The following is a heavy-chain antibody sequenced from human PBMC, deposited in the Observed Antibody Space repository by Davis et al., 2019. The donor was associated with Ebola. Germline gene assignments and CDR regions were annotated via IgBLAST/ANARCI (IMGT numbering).Heavy chain of an antibody. CDR1: GLTFSTYT. CDR2: ISSSSTYI. V-gene: IGHV3-21*04. D-gene: IGHD3-22*01. J-gene: IGHJ5*02. Sequence: GGSLRLSCAASGLTFSTYTLNWVRQAPGKGLEWVSSISSSSTYIYYADSVEGRFTISRDNAKNSLYLQMNSLRAEDTAIYYCANGNYDSSGYWGYWFDPWGQGTLVTVSS. CDR3: ANGNYDSSGYWGYWFDP.